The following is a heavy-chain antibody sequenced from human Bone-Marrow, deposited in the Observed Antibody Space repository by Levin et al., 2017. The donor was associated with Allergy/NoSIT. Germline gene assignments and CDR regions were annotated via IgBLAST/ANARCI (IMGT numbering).Heavy chain of an antibody. J-gene: IGHJ6*02. CDR3: ARDKKSGTDRYYGVDV. CDR2: IIPILDIA. Sequence: GASVKVSCKASGDIFSSYAFNWVRQAPGQGLEWMGRIIPILDIAHYAQKFQGRVTITADKSTTTVHMELGSLRSDDTGVYYCARDKKSGTDRYYGVDVWGQGTTVIVSS. D-gene: IGHD2-8*02. CDR1: GDIFSSYA. V-gene: IGHV1-69*04.